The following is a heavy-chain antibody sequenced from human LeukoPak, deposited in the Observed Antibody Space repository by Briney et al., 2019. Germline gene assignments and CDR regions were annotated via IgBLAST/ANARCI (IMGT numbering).Heavy chain of an antibody. CDR3: AKEPYSSPRRGFDP. D-gene: IGHD6-13*01. CDR1: GFTFDDYA. CDR2: ISWNSGSI. V-gene: IGHV3-9*01. Sequence: TGGSLRLSCAASGFTFDDYAMHWVRQAPGKGLEWVSGISWNSGSIVYADSVKGRFTISRDNANNSLYLQMNSLRAEDTALYYCAKEPYSSPRRGFDPWGRGTLVTVSS. J-gene: IGHJ5*02.